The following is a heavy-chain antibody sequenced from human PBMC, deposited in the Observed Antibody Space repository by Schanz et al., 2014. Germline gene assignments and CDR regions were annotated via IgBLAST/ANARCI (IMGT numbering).Heavy chain of an antibody. CDR2: VNPSVRGT. Sequence: QVQLVQSGTQVKKPGASVKVSCKASGYTLSAYSLHWVRQAPGQGLEWMGIVNPSVRGTHFAREFQGRVTVTSDTSTSTVYMELSGLRSEDSAVYYCARLGTGMPFAATVIDS. D-gene: IGHD2-15*01. CDR3: ARLGTGMPFAATVIDS. V-gene: IGHV1-46*01. CDR1: GYTLSAYS. J-gene: IGHJ5*01.